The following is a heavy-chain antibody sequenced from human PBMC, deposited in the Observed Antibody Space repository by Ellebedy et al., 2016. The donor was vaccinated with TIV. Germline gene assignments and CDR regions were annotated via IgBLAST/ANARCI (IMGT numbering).Heavy chain of an antibody. J-gene: IGHJ6*02. CDR3: ATYYTHYYYYGMDV. CDR1: GFTFSGSA. V-gene: IGHV3-73*01. D-gene: IGHD3-3*01. CDR2: IRSKANSYAT. Sequence: GESLKISCAASGFTFSGSAMHWVRQASGKGLEWVGRIRSKANSYATAYAASVKGRFTISRDNAKNSLYLQMNSLRDEDTAVYYCATYYTHYYYYGMDVWGQGTTVTVSS.